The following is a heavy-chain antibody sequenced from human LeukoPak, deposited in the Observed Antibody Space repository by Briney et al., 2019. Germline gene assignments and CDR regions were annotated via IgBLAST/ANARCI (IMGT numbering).Heavy chain of an antibody. Sequence: GGSLRLSCAASGFTFSSNYMSWVRQTPGKGLEWVSVIYSGGSTYYADSVKGRFTISRDNSRNTLYLQMNSLRAEDTAVYYCARDPSIAAAGTEGFDYWGQGTLVTVSS. D-gene: IGHD6-13*01. CDR2: IYSGGST. CDR1: GFTFSSNY. J-gene: IGHJ4*02. V-gene: IGHV3-66*01. CDR3: ARDPSIAAAGTEGFDY.